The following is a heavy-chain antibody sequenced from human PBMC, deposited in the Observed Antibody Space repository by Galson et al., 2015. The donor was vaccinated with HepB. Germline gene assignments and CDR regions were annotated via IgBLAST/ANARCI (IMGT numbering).Heavy chain of an antibody. CDR3: AKSTASYGPSDAFDV. CDR1: GFTFSRYA. V-gene: IGHV3-23*01. J-gene: IGHJ3*01. D-gene: IGHD5-18*01. Sequence: SLRLSCAASGFTFSRYAMTWVRQAPGRGLELVSSISGSAYSTYYADSVKGRFFISRDNSKNTLYLHMNSLRAEDTALYYCAKSTASYGPSDAFDVWGQGTMVTVSS. CDR2: ISGSAYST.